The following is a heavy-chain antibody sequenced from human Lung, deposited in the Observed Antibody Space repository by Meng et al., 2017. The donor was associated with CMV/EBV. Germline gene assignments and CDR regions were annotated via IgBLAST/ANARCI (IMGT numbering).Heavy chain of an antibody. V-gene: IGHV1-2*06. CDR1: GYNFPSYL. CDR3: ARDEDISAAGKLFGDY. D-gene: IGHD6-13*01. J-gene: IGHJ4*02. CDR2: IDPKSGDT. Sequence: VEAGREVEEPGASVKGACNPSGYNFPSYLLVWGHRAPGQGLEWMGRIDPKSGDTTDGQRFQGRVSMTGETSISTAYMELSGLRYDDTAMYYCARDEDISAAGKLFGDYWGQGTLVTVSS.